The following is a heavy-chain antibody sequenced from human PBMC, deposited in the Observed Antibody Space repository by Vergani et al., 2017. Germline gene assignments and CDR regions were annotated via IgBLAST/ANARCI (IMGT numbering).Heavy chain of an antibody. J-gene: IGHJ4*02. Sequence: EVQLVESGGGLVKPGGSLRLSCAASGFTFSSYSMNWVRQAPGKGLEWVSSISSSSSYIYYADSVKGRFTISRDNAKNTLYLQMDSLRPEDTAMFYCVKDRGASIGFDDWGQGTQVTVSS. V-gene: IGHV3-21*01. CDR2: ISSSSSYI. CDR3: VKDRGASIGFDD. D-gene: IGHD2-2*01. CDR1: GFTFSSYS.